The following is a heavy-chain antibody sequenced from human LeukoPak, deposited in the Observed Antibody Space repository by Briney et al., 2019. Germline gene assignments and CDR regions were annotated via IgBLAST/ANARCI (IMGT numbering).Heavy chain of an antibody. CDR1: EVTFSSYA. V-gene: IGHV1-69*01. Sequence: SVKVSCKASEVTFSSYAISWERQAPGQGLEWMGGIIPMFGTTNYAQKFQGRVTITADESTSTAYVELSSLRSEDTAIYYCARDTVASLDYWGQGTLVTVSS. D-gene: IGHD6-19*01. CDR2: IIPMFGTT. CDR3: ARDTVASLDY. J-gene: IGHJ4*02.